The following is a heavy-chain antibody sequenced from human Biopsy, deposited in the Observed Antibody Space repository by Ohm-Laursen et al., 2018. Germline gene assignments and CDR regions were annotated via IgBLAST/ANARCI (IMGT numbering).Heavy chain of an antibody. CDR3: ARGSNDFGGLYFPR. V-gene: IGHV4-59*11. J-gene: IGHJ4*02. CDR2: ISHTGYT. D-gene: IGHD4-23*01. CDR1: GGSFTGHY. Sequence: TLSLTCTVSGGSFTGHYWTWIRQPPGKGLEWIGHISHTGYTSYKSSLKSRVTISVDTSRNHFSLRLSSLTAADTAVYYCARGSNDFGGLYFPRWGQGTLVTVSS.